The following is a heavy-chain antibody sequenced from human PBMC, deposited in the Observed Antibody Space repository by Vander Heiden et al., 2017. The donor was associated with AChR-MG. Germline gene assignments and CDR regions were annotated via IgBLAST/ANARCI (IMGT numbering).Heavy chain of an antibody. V-gene: IGHV1-69*01. CDR2: IIPIFGTA. CDR3: ASAYYYDSSGIYPVLKYYYYMDV. Sequence: QVQLVQSGAEVKKPGSSVKVSCKASGGTFSSYAISWVRQAPGQGLEWMGGIIPIFGTANYAQKFQGRVTITADESTSTAYMELSSLRSEDTAVYYCASAYYYDSSGIYPVLKYYYYMDVWGKGTTVTVSS. D-gene: IGHD3-22*01. CDR1: GGTFSSYA. J-gene: IGHJ6*03.